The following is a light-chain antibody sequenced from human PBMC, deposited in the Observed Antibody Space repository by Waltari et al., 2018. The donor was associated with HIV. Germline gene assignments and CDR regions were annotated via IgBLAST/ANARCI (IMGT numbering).Light chain of an antibody. Sequence: QSALTQPASVSGSPGTSISISCPGTSSDVGGYNAVSWYQQHPAKAPKLVILEVSKRPSGVSNRFSGSKSGNRASLTISGLQAEDEAYYYCSSYTSSDTVVFGGGTKVTVL. CDR3: SSYTSSDTVV. J-gene: IGLJ2*01. CDR2: EVS. V-gene: IGLV2-14*01. CDR1: SSDVGGYNA.